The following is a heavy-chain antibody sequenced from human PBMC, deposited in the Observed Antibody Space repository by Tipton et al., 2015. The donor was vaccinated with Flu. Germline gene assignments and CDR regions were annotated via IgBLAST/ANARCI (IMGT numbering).Heavy chain of an antibody. CDR1: GDSISSDYY. J-gene: IGHJ4*02. D-gene: IGHD3-10*02. Sequence: TLSLTCSLSGDSISSDYYWGWIRQPPGKGLEWIGNIFHTGSTYHNPSLKSRVTLSVDTSKNQFSLRVFSVTAADTAVYYCARHTGDSVRGVVDYWGQGTLVTVSS. CDR2: IFHTGST. V-gene: IGHV4-38-2*01. CDR3: ARHTGDSVRGVVDY.